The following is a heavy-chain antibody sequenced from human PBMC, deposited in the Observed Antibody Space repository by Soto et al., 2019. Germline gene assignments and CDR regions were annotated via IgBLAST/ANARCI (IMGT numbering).Heavy chain of an antibody. J-gene: IGHJ4*02. CDR3: AGATDYGDYGFLDY. Sequence: QVQLQESGPGLVKPSQTLSLTCTVSGGSISSGIYYWSWIRQPPGKGLEWIGYIYWRGSTYYNPPLKSHVTLSVDESKNPFSLKLSSLTAADTAVYYCAGATDYGDYGFLDYWGRGTLVTVSS. CDR2: IYWRGST. CDR1: GGSISSGIYY. V-gene: IGHV4-30-4*01. D-gene: IGHD4-17*01.